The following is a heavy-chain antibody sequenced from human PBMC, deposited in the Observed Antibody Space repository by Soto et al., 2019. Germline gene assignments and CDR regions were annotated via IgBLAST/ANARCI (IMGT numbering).Heavy chain of an antibody. Sequence: SETLSLTCTVSGDSVSNHYWNWIRQPAGQGLGWLGRLYNDERTNYNPSLKSRLTMSMDTSKNQFSLKLTSVTAADSAVYFCAREPLAHSYFDFWGQGILVTVSS. J-gene: IGHJ4*02. CDR3: AREPLAHSYFDF. CDR2: LYNDERT. CDR1: GDSVSNHY. V-gene: IGHV4-4*07.